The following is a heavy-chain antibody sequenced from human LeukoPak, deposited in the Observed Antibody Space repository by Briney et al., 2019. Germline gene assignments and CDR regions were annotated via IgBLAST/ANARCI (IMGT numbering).Heavy chain of an antibody. CDR3: ARDPAYYDYVWGSPVS. V-gene: IGHV1-2*02. CDR1: GYTFTGYH. Sequence: ASVKVSCKASGYTFTGYHMHWVRQAPGQGLEWMGWINPNSGGTNYAQKFQGRVTMTRDTSISTAYMELSRLRSDDTAVYYCARDPAYYDYVWGSPVSWGQGTLVTVSS. J-gene: IGHJ5*02. CDR2: INPNSGGT. D-gene: IGHD3-16*01.